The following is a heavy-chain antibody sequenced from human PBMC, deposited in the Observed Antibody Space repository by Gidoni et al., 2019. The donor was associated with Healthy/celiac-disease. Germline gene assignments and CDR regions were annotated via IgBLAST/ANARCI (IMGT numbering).Heavy chain of an antibody. J-gene: IGHJ5*02. CDR3: ARDHYYDSSGYSRRWWFDP. V-gene: IGHV4-59*01. Sequence: QLQLQESGPGLVKPSETLSLTCTVPGGSISSYYWSWIRQPPGQGLEWIGYIYYSGSTNYNPSLKGRVTISVDTSKNQFSLKLSSVTAADTAVYYCARDHYYDSSGYSRRWWFDPWGQGTLVTVSS. CDR2: IYYSGST. CDR1: GGSISSYY. D-gene: IGHD3-22*01.